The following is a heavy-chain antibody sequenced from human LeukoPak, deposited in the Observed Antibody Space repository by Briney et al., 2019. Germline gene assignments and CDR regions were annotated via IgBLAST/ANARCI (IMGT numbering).Heavy chain of an antibody. D-gene: IGHD5-18*01. CDR1: GYTFTGYY. J-gene: IGHJ6*02. CDR3: ARGGPPIQLWPYYYYYGMDV. Sequence: GASVKVSCKASGYTFTGYYMHWVRQAPGQGLEWMGWINPNSGGTNYAQKFQGRVTMTRDTSISTAYMELSRLRPDDTAVYYCARGGPPIQLWPYYYYYGMDVWGQGTTVTVSS. V-gene: IGHV1-2*02. CDR2: INPNSGGT.